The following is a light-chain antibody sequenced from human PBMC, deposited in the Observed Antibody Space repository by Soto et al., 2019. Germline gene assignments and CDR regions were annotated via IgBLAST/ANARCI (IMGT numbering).Light chain of an antibody. CDR3: QQRSNWPPVT. Sequence: EIVLTQSPATLSLSPGERATLSCRASQSVSSYLAWYQQKPGQAPRLLIYDASNRATGIPARFSGSGSGTDFTLTSSSLAPEDFAVYYCQQRSNWPPVTFGQGTRLEI. CDR1: QSVSSY. J-gene: IGKJ5*01. V-gene: IGKV3-11*01. CDR2: DAS.